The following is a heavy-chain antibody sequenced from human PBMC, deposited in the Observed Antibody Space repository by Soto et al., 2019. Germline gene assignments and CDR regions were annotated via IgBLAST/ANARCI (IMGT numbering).Heavy chain of an antibody. V-gene: IGHV3-30*18. CDR2: ISYDGSNK. CDR1: GFTFSSYG. CDR3: AKGGIAARMVWDAPSKNWFDP. Sequence: GGSLRLSCAASGFTFSSYGMHWVRQAPGKGLEWVAVISYDGSNKYYADSVKGRFTISRDNSKNTLYLQMNSLRAEDTAVYYCAKGGIAARMVWDAPSKNWFDPWGQRTLVTVSS. D-gene: IGHD6-6*01. J-gene: IGHJ5*02.